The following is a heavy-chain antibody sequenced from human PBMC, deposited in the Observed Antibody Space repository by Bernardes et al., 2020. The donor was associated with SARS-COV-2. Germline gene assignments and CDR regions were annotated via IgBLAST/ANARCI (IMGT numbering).Heavy chain of an antibody. CDR1: GFTFSSYS. CDR2: ISSSSSTI. D-gene: IGHD3-3*01. J-gene: IGHJ4*02. V-gene: IGHV3-48*04. Sequence: GGSLRLSCAASGFTFSSYSMNWVRQAPGKGLEWVSYISSSSSTIYYADSVKGRFTISRDNAKNSLYLQMNSLRAEDTAVYYCAREETAYDFWSGYYLYYFDYWGQGTLVTVSS. CDR3: AREETAYDFWSGYYLYYFDY.